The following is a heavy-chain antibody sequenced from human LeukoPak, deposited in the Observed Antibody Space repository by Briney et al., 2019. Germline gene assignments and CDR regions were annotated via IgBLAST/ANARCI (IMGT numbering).Heavy chain of an antibody. CDR2: ISSSSRTT. CDR3: AKSYYYHSGSFDY. J-gene: IGHJ4*02. D-gene: IGHD3-10*01. Sequence: GGSLRLSCAASAFSFSAYSMNWVRQAPGKGLEWVSYISSSSRTTYYADSVKGRFTISRDNAKNSLYLQMNSLRDEDTAVYYCAKSYYYHSGSFDYWGQGTLVTVSS. CDR1: AFSFSAYS. V-gene: IGHV3-48*02.